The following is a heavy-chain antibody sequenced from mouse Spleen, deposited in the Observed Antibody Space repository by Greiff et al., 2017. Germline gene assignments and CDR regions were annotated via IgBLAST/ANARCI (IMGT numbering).Heavy chain of an antibody. D-gene: IGHD2-4*01. V-gene: IGHV1-31*01. CDR2: IYPYNGVS. CDR1: GYSFTGYY. J-gene: IGHJ4*01. CDR3: ARRMITTGAMDY. Sequence: EVKVEESGPELVKPGASVKISCKASGYSFTGYYMHWVKQSHGNILDWIGYIYPYNGVSSYNQKFKGKATLTVDKSSSTAYMELRSLTSEDSAVYYCARRMITTGAMDYWGQGTSVTVSS.